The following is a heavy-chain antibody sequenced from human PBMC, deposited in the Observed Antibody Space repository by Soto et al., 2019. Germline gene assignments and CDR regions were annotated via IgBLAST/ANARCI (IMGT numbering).Heavy chain of an antibody. CDR1: GFTFSNYW. CDR3: VRAIAAADSA. J-gene: IGHJ1*01. D-gene: IGHD6-13*01. CDR2: IKQDGSVK. Sequence: GGSLRLSCAASGFTFSNYWMSWVRQAPGKGLEWVANIKQDGSVKYYVDSVKGRFTISRDNAENSLFLQMNSLRAEDTAVCYCVRAIAAADSAWGQGTLVTVSS. V-gene: IGHV3-7*01.